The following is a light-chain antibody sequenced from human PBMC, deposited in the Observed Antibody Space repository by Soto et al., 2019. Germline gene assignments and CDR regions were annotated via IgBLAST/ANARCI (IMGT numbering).Light chain of an antibody. Sequence: QTVVTQEPSFSVSPGRTVTLTCGLSSGSVSTTYYPTWYQQTPGQAPRTLIYSTDTRSSGVPDRFSGSILGNKAALPITGAQADDESDYYCVLYMGRGIGVFGGGTKLTVL. CDR1: SGSVSTTYY. J-gene: IGLJ3*02. V-gene: IGLV8-61*01. CDR3: VLYMGRGIGV. CDR2: STD.